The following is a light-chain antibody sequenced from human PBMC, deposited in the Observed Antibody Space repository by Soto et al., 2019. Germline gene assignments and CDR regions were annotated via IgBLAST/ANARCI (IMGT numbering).Light chain of an antibody. J-gene: IGLJ1*01. CDR1: SSNVGSYKL. CDR2: EVN. V-gene: IGLV2-23*02. Sequence: QSALTQPASVSGSPGQSITISCTGTSSNVGSYKLVSWYQQHPGNAPKLMIFEVNKRPLGVSNRFSGSKSGNTASLTISGLKVEDEADYYCCSSGGSPTYVFGTGTKVTVL. CDR3: CSSGGSPTYV.